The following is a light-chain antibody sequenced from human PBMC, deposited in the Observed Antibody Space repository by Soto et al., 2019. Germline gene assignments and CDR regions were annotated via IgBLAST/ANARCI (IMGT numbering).Light chain of an antibody. Sequence: EMVMTQSPATLSVSPGESATLSCRASQSVRSNLAWYQQRPGQPPRLLIYGPSTRATGIPARFSGSGSGTEFTLTFSSLQSEDFAVYFCEQYDIWPLTFGGGTKVEIK. V-gene: IGKV3-15*01. CDR1: QSVRSN. J-gene: IGKJ4*01. CDR2: GPS. CDR3: EQYDIWPLT.